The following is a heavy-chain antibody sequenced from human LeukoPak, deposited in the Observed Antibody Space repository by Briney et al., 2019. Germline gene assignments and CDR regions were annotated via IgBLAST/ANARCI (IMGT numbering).Heavy chain of an antibody. CDR2: TYYSGST. CDR3: ARGEAYYDFWSGYSTTDAFDI. Sequence: SETLSLTCTVSGGSISSYYWSWIRQPPGKGLEWIGYTYYSGSTNYNPSLKSRVTISVDTSKNQFSLKLSSVTAADTAVYYCARGEAYYDFWSGYSTTDAFDIWGQGTMVTVSS. J-gene: IGHJ3*02. V-gene: IGHV4-59*01. D-gene: IGHD3-3*01. CDR1: GGSISSYY.